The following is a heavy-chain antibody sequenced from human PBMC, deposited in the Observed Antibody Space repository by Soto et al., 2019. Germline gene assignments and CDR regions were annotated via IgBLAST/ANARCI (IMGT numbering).Heavy chain of an antibody. CDR3: ARGFGSSYGDWFDP. J-gene: IGHJ5*02. CDR1: GGSISSYY. D-gene: IGHD6-6*01. CDR2: IYYSGST. V-gene: IGHV4-59*08. Sequence: SEPLSLTCTVSGGSISSYYWSWIRQPPGKGLEWIGYIYYSGSTNYNPSLKSRVTISVDTSKNQFSLKLSSVTAADTAVYYCARGFGSSYGDWFDPWGQGTLVTVSS.